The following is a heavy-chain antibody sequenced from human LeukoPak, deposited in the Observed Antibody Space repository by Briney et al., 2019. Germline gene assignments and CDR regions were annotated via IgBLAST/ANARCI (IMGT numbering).Heavy chain of an antibody. D-gene: IGHD3-22*01. CDR3: AKDQNYYDSSGHYYFFGY. J-gene: IGHJ4*02. Sequence: GGSLRLSCAASGFTFSSYAMSWVRQAPGKGLEWVSAISGSGGSTYYADSVKGRFTISRDNSKNTLYLQMNSLRAEDTAVYNCAKDQNYYDSSGHYYFFGYWGQGALVTVSS. V-gene: IGHV3-23*01. CDR1: GFTFSSYA. CDR2: ISGSGGST.